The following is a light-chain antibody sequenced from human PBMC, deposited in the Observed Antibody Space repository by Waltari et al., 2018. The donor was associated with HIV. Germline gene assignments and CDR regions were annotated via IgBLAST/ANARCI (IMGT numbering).Light chain of an antibody. CDR2: GAS. CDR3: QQYGISPRT. Sequence: EIVLTQSPGTLSLSPGERATLSCRASQSVSSSYLAWYQQKPGQAPRLLIYGASSRATGIPDRFSGSGSGTDFTLTISRLEPEDFAVYYCQQYGISPRTFGQGTTLEIK. CDR1: QSVSSSY. V-gene: IGKV3-20*01. J-gene: IGKJ1*01.